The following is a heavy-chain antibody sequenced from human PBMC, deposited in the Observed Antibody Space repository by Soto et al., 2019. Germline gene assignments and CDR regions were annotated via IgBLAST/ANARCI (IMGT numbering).Heavy chain of an antibody. J-gene: IGHJ1*01. V-gene: IGHV3-7*03. CDR3: ARNRIGSSWHREYFQH. Sequence: SLRLSCAASGFTFSSYWMSWVRQAPGKRLEWVANIKHDGSEKYYVDSVEGRFTISRDNGKNSLYLQMSSLRAEDTAVYFCARNRIGSSWHREYFQHWGQGTLVTVSS. CDR1: GFTFSSYW. D-gene: IGHD6-13*01. CDR2: IKHDGSEK.